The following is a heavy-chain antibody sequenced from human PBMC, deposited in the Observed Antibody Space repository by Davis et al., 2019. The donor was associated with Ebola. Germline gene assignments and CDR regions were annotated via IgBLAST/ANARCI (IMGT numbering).Heavy chain of an antibody. V-gene: IGHV3-33*03. CDR2: IWYDGSNK. J-gene: IGHJ4*02. Sequence: GGSLRLSCAASGFTFSSYGMHWVRQAPGKGLEWVAVIWYDGSNKYYADSVKGRFTISRDNAKNSLYLQMNSLRAEDTALYYCAKDTRYCTGGVCYFVDYWGQGTLVTVSS. CDR1: GFTFSSYG. D-gene: IGHD2-8*02. CDR3: AKDTRYCTGGVCYFVDY.